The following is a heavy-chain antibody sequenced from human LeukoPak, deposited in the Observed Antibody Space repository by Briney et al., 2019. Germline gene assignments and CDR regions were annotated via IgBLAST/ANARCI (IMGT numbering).Heavy chain of an antibody. V-gene: IGHV3-23*01. CDR1: GFTFSSYA. J-gene: IGHJ4*02. CDR3: AKDRGSLSYGSSWYDSYYFDY. D-gene: IGHD6-13*01. CDR2: ISGSGGST. Sequence: GGSLRLSCAASGFTFSSYAMSWVRQAPGKGLEWVSAISGSGGSTYYADSVKGRFTISRDNSKNTLYLQMNSLRAEDTAVYYCAKDRGSLSYGSSWYDSYYFDYWGQGTLVTVSS.